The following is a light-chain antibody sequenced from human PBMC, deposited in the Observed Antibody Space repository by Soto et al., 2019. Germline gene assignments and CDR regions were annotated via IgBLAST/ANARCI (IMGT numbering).Light chain of an antibody. J-gene: IGKJ5*01. Sequence: EIVMTQSPATLSLAPGERVTFSCRASQGVSRKLAWYQHKPGQAPRLLISGASTGATGIPARFSGSGSGTEFTLTISSLQSEAFAVYYCQQYNNWPSTFGQGTRLEI. CDR3: QQYNNWPST. CDR1: QGVSRK. V-gene: IGKV3-15*01. CDR2: GAS.